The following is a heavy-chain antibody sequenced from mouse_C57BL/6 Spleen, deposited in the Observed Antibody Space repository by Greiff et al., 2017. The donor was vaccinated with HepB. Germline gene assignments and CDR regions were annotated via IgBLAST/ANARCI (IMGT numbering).Heavy chain of an antibody. J-gene: IGHJ2*01. V-gene: IGHV5-6*02. CDR2: ISSGGSYT. Sequence: DVKLVESGGDLVKPGGSLKLSCAASGFTFRSYGMSWVRQTPDKRLEWVATISSGGSYTYYPDSVKGRFTISRDNAKNTLYLQMSSLKSEDTAMYYCARRNLPFDHWGQGTTLTVSS. CDR1: GFTFRSYG. CDR3: ARRNLPFDH. D-gene: IGHD5-1*01.